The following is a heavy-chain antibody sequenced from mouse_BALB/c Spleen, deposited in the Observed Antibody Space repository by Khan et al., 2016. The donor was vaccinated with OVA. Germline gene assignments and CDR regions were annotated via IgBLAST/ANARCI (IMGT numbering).Heavy chain of an antibody. CDR1: GYSITSNYA. V-gene: IGHV3-2*02. J-gene: IGHJ4*01. CDR2: ISYSCST. D-gene: IGHD1-1*01. CDR3: ARGNYYGYALDY. Sequence: EVELVESGPGLVKPSQSLSLTCTVNGYSITSNYAWNWIRQFPGNKLEWMGYISYSCSTNYNPSLKSRLSITRDTSKNQFFLLLHSVTTEDSATYYCARGNYYGYALDYWGQGTSVTVSS.